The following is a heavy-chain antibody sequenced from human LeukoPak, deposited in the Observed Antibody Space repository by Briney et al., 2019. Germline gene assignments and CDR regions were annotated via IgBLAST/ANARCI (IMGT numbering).Heavy chain of an antibody. J-gene: IGHJ4*02. Sequence: GGSLRLSCAASGLTISRNGLSWVRQPPGKGLEWVSTVSGRDGSTYYADSVRGRFTISRDNSDNTLFLQMDSLRAEDTAVYYCVRGPLYSSLEYWGQGSLVTVSS. V-gene: IGHV3-23*01. CDR1: GLTISRNG. D-gene: IGHD4-11*01. CDR3: VRGPLYSSLEY. CDR2: VSGRDGST.